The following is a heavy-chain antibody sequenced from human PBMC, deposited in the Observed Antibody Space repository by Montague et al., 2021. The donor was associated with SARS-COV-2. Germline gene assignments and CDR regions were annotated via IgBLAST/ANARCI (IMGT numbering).Heavy chain of an antibody. J-gene: IGHJ4*02. D-gene: IGHD4-17*01. V-gene: IGHV4-39*01. CDR2: VYYSGNT. Sequence: SETLSLTCTVSGDSVSSSDYYWGWIRQPTGKGLEWLGIVYYSGNTYYNPSVKGRVTISIDASKNQLSLKLNSLTATDTATYHCARRRLREDYFDFWGQGTLVTVSS. CDR1: GDSVSSSDYY. CDR3: ARRRLREDYFDF.